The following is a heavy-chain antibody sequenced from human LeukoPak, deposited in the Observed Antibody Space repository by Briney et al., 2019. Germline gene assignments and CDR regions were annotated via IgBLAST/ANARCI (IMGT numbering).Heavy chain of an antibody. V-gene: IGHV3-21*01. CDR1: GFTFSSYS. D-gene: IGHD1-26*01. J-gene: IGHJ4*02. CDR2: ISSSSSYI. CDR3: ARDSPYWELLREIDY. Sequence: GGSLRLSCAASGFTFSSYSMNLVRQAPGKGLEWVSSISSSSSYIYYADSVKGRFTISRDNAKNSLYLQMNSLRAEDTAVYYCARDSPYWELLREIDYWGQGTLVTVSS.